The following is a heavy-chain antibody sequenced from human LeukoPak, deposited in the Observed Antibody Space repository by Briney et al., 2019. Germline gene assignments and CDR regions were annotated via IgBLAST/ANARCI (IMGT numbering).Heavy chain of an antibody. Sequence: PGGSLRLSCAASGFTFSDYGMTWVRQAPGKGLEWVSTISDGGSFTYYADSVKGRFTISRDNSKNTLFLQMNSLRAEDTAVYYCAKDGYYDSSAYYYVRYFDLWGRGTLVTVSS. D-gene: IGHD3-22*01. J-gene: IGHJ2*01. V-gene: IGHV3-23*01. CDR3: AKDGYYDSSAYYYVRYFDL. CDR2: ISDGGSFT. CDR1: GFTFSDYG.